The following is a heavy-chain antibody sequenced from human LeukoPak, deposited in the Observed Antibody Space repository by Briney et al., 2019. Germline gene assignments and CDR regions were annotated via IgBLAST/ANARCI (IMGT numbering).Heavy chain of an antibody. CDR1: GYTFTGYY. CDR2: INPNSGGT. CDR3: ARGSVGSSWYVQNWINWFDP. V-gene: IGHV1-2*02. J-gene: IGHJ5*02. D-gene: IGHD6-13*01. Sequence: GASVKVSCKASGYTFTGYYMHWVRQAPGQGLEWMGWINPNSGGTNYAQKFQGRVTMTRDTSISTAYMELSRLRSDDTAVYYCARGSVGSSWYVQNWINWFDPWGQGTLVTVSS.